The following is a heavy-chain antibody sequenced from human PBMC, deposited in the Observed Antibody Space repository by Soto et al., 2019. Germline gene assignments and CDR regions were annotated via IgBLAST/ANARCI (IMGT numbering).Heavy chain of an antibody. CDR2: IYYSGST. Sequence: SETLSLTCTVSGGSISDYYWSWIRQPPGKGLEWIGYIYYSGSTNYNPSLRSRVTISVDTSKNQFSLKLSSVTAADTAVYYCAGGPHYGDYDYWGQGTLVTVSS. CDR3: AGGPHYGDYDY. V-gene: IGHV4-59*01. CDR1: GGSISDYY. D-gene: IGHD4-17*01. J-gene: IGHJ4*02.